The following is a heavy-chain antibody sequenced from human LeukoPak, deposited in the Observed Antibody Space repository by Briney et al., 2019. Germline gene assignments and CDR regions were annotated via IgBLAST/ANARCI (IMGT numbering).Heavy chain of an antibody. V-gene: IGHV3-15*01. D-gene: IGHD3-22*01. CDR3: TTDFIPSCYYLFDY. Sequence: GGSLRLSCAASGFTFSNAWMSWVRQAPGKGLEWVGRIKSKTDGGTTDYAAPVKGRFTISRDDSKNTLYLQMNSLKTEDTAVYYCTTDFIPSCYYLFDYWGQGTLVTVST. CDR1: GFTFSNAW. J-gene: IGHJ4*02. CDR2: IKSKTDGGTT.